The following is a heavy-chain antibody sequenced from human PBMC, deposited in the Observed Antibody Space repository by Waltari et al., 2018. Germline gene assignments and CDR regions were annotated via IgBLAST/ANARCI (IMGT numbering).Heavy chain of an antibody. J-gene: IGHJ4*02. CDR2: FHPNSGGT. CDR1: GYTFTDYY. V-gene: IGHV1-2*04. D-gene: IGHD1-26*01. Sequence: QVQLVQSGAEVKQPGASVKVSCKASGYTFTDYYMHWVRQAPGQGLEWVGWFHPNSGGTIYVQKFQGWVTLTRYTSITTAYMELSSLRSDDTAVYYCATYLRSSGSYSLIYWGQGTLVTVSS. CDR3: ATYLRSSGSYSLIY.